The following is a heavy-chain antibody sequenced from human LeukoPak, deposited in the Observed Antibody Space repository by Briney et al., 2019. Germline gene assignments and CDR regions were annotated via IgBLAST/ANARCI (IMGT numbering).Heavy chain of an antibody. Sequence: AMSLRLSCAASGFTFSSYGMHWVRQPPDKRPEWVAVISYDGSKTFYADSLKGRVTISRDNSKNTLYLQMCSLRPDDAGVYYCARSDCTRTSCSHYFYHWGQGTLVTVSS. CDR1: GFTFSSYG. V-gene: IGHV3-30*03. J-gene: IGHJ4*02. D-gene: IGHD2-2*01. CDR2: ISYDGSKT. CDR3: ARSDCTRTSCSHYFYH.